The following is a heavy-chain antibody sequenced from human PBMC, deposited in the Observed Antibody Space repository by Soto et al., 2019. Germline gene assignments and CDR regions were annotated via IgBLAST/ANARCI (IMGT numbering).Heavy chain of an antibody. Sequence: QLQLQESGPGLVKPSETLSLTCTVSGGSISSSSYYWGWIRQPPGKGLEWIGSIYYSGSTYYNPSLKSRVTISVDTSKNQFSLKLSSVTAADTAVYYCARHKLGDYRLFQHWGQGTLVTVSS. CDR2: IYYSGST. V-gene: IGHV4-39*01. D-gene: IGHD4-17*01. J-gene: IGHJ1*01. CDR3: ARHKLGDYRLFQH. CDR1: GGSISSSSYY.